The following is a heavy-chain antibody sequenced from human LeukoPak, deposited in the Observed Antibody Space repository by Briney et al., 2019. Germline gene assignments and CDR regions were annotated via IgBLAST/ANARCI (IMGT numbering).Heavy chain of an antibody. CDR1: GGTFSSYA. D-gene: IGHD3-22*01. CDR2: IIPIFGTA. J-gene: IGHJ4*02. Sequence: ASVKVSCKASGGTFSSYANSWVRQAPGQGLEWMGRIIPIFGTANYAQKFQGRVTITTDESTSTAYMELSSLRSEDTAVYYCAVYYDSSGYYYSYFDYWGQGTLVTVSS. V-gene: IGHV1-69*05. CDR3: AVYYDSSGYYYSYFDY.